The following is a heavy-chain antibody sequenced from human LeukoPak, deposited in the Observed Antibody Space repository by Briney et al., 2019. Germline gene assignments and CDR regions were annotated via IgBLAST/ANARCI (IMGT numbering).Heavy chain of an antibody. Sequence: PGGSLILSCAASGFTFNMYTLHWVRQAPGKGLEWVALISYDGNNKYYADSVKGRFTISRDNSKNTLYLQMNSLRAEDTAVYYCARDRKIVVVIATLDYWGQGALVTVSS. V-gene: IGHV3-30-3*01. CDR1: GFTFNMYT. D-gene: IGHD2-15*01. J-gene: IGHJ4*02. CDR2: ISYDGNNK. CDR3: ARDRKIVVVIATLDY.